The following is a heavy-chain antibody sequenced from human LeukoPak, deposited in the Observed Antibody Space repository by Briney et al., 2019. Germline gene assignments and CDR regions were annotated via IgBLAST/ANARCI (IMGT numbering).Heavy chain of an antibody. J-gene: IGHJ4*02. D-gene: IGHD6-13*01. Sequence: GGSLRLSCAASGFTFSSYSMNWVRQAPGKGLEWVSSISSSSSYIYYADSVKGRFTISRDNAKNSLYLQMNSLRAEDTAVYYCARDQQELEGYFDYWGQGTLVTVSS. V-gene: IGHV3-21*01. CDR2: ISSSSSYI. CDR1: GFTFSSYS. CDR3: ARDQQELEGYFDY.